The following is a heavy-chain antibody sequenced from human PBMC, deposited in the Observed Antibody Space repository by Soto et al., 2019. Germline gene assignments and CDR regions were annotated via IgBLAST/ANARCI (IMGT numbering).Heavy chain of an antibody. V-gene: IGHV1-69*13. Sequence: SVRVSCKASGSTFSSYAISWVRQAPGQGLEWMGGIIPIFGTANYAQKFQGRVTITADESTSTAYMELSSLRSEDTAVYYCARGHYGDYSSYYYYGMDVWGQGTTVTVSS. J-gene: IGHJ6*02. D-gene: IGHD4-17*01. CDR2: IIPIFGTA. CDR3: ARGHYGDYSSYYYYGMDV. CDR1: GSTFSSYA.